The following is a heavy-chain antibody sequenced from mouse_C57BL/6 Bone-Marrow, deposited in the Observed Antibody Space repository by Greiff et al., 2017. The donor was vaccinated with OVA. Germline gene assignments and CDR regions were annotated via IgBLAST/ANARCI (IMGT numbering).Heavy chain of an antibody. CDR3: ARDYSNGY. D-gene: IGHD2-5*01. CDR1: GYTFTSYD. CDR2: IYPRDGST. V-gene: IGHV1-85*01. Sequence: VKLMGSGPELVKPGASVKLSCKASGYTFTSYDINWVKQRPGQGLEWIGWIYPRDGSTKYNEKFKGKATLTVDTSSSTAYMELHSLTSEDSAVYFCARDYSNGYWGQGTTLTVSS. J-gene: IGHJ2*01.